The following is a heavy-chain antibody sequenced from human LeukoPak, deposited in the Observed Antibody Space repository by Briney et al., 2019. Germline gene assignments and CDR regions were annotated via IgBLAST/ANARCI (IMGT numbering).Heavy chain of an antibody. Sequence: PGGSLRLSCAASGFTFSSYSMNWVRQAPGKGLEWVSSISSSSSYIYYADSVKGRFTISRDNAKNSLYLQMNSLRAEDTAVYYCARDLLAGTTEAFDIWGQGTMVTVSS. CDR2: ISSSSSYI. CDR1: GFTFSSYS. D-gene: IGHD1-7*01. CDR3: ARDLLAGTTEAFDI. J-gene: IGHJ3*02. V-gene: IGHV3-21*01.